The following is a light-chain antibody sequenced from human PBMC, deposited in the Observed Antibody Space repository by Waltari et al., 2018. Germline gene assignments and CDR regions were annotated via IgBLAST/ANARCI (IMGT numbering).Light chain of an antibody. Sequence: QSVATQPPSASGTPGQTVTISCSGTTSNIGSYAANWYQQLPGTAPKLLIYSNDQRPSGVPDRFSGSKAGTSASLAISGLQSEDGADYYCAAWDDSLKGQVFGGGTKLTVL. J-gene: IGLJ3*02. CDR3: AAWDDSLKGQV. CDR1: TSNIGSYA. CDR2: SND. V-gene: IGLV1-44*01.